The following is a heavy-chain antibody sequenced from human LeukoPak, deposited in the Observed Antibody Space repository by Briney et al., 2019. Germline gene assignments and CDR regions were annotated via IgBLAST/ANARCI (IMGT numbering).Heavy chain of an antibody. CDR1: GFPFSTYG. Sequence: GGSLRLSCAASGFPFSTYGMHWVRQAPGRGLEWVAVICYDGNNKYYADSVKGRFTISRENAKNSLYLQMNSLRAGDTAVYYCARGSGYDFWSGYESMDVWGQGTTVTVSS. CDR3: ARGSGYDFWSGYESMDV. V-gene: IGHV3-33*01. D-gene: IGHD3-3*01. J-gene: IGHJ6*02. CDR2: ICYDGNNK.